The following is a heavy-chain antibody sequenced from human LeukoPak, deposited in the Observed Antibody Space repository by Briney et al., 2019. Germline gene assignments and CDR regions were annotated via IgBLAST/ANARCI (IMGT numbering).Heavy chain of an antibody. Sequence: ASVKLICKASGYSFNSYDINWVRQATGQGLEWMGWMNPNSGNRGYAQRFVGRVTMSTNTYINTVYMELNSLRAEDTALYYCARVRTSVYTYADYWGQGPLVTVSS. V-gene: IGHV1-8*01. CDR1: GYSFNSYD. CDR3: ARVRTSVYTYADY. D-gene: IGHD5/OR15-5a*01. CDR2: MNPNSGNR. J-gene: IGHJ4*02.